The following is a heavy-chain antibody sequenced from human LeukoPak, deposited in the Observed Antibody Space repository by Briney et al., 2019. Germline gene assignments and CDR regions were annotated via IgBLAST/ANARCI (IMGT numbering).Heavy chain of an antibody. CDR1: GFTFSSYS. Sequence: GGSLRLSCAASGFTFSSYSMNWVRQAPGKGLEWVSSISSSSSYIYYADSVKGQFTISRDNAKNSLYLQMNSLRAEDTAVYYCAREFQAPYYFDYWGQGTLVTVSS. CDR2: ISSSSSYI. J-gene: IGHJ4*02. CDR3: AREFQAPYYFDY. V-gene: IGHV3-21*01.